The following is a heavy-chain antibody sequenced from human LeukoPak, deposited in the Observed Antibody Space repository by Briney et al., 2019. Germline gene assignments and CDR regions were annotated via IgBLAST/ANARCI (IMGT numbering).Heavy chain of an antibody. D-gene: IGHD3-10*01. V-gene: IGHV4-39*07. J-gene: IGHJ5*01. CDR2: IYYGGTT. Sequence: SETLSLTCTVSGGSISSSYYWGWIRQPPGKGLEWIASIYYGGTTYYNPSLKSRVTISVDTSNNQFSLNLRSVTAADTAIYFCARDAPRGITMLRGALNWFDSWGQGTLVSVSS. CDR1: GGSISSSYY. CDR3: ARDAPRGITMLRGALNWFDS.